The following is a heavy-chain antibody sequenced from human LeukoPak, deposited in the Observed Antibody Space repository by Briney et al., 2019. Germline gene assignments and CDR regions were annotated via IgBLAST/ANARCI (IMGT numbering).Heavy chain of an antibody. D-gene: IGHD6-19*01. Sequence: PSETLSLTCTVSGDSVSSGPYYWSWIRQPAGKGLEWIGRIYTSGSTNSIPSLRSRVTISVDTSKNQFSMNLNSVTAADTAVYYCAQLVAGTHYHFDYWGQGTLVTVSS. CDR2: IYTSGST. V-gene: IGHV4-61*02. CDR3: AQLVAGTHYHFDY. J-gene: IGHJ4*02. CDR1: GDSVSSGPYY.